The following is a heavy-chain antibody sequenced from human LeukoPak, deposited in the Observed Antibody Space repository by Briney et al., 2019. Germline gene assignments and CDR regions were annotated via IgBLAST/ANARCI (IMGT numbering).Heavy chain of an antibody. V-gene: IGHV3-23*01. J-gene: IGHJ6*03. D-gene: IGHD4-17*01. CDR2: ISRSGGDT. CDR1: GLTFSHYG. Sequence: GGSLRLSCEASGLTFSHYGMNWIRQAPGKGLEWVSAISRSGGDTFYADSVKGRFTISRDNSKNTVYLLVNSLRAEDTAVYYCAKGPRDYGDYYYYYVDVWGKGTTVTVSS. CDR3: AKGPRDYGDYYYYYVDV.